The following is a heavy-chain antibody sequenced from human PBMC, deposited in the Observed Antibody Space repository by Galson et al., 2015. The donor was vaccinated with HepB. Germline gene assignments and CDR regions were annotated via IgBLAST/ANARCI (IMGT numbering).Heavy chain of an antibody. CDR2: IIPIFGTA. CDR3: ARVSPKRRYCSGGSCRLSYGDYEGNWYFDL. CDR1: GGTFSSYA. V-gene: IGHV1-69*13. D-gene: IGHD2-15*01. J-gene: IGHJ2*01. Sequence: SVKVSCKASGGTFSSYAISWVRQAPGQGLEWMGGIIPIFGTANYAQKFQGRVTITADESTSTAYMELSSLRSEDTAVYYCARVSPKRRYCSGGSCRLSYGDYEGNWYFDLWGRGSLVTVSS.